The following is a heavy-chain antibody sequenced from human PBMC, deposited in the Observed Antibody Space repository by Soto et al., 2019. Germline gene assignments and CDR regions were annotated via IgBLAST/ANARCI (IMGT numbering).Heavy chain of an antibody. CDR1: GGTFSSYA. V-gene: IGHV1-69*13. D-gene: IGHD6-13*01. Sequence: SVKVSCKASGGTFSSYAISWVRQAPGQGLEWMGGIIPIFGTANYAQKFQGRVTITADESTSTAYMELSSLRSEDTAVYYCARDHVSIAAAGKSVYGMDVWGQGTTVTVSS. CDR2: IIPIFGTA. J-gene: IGHJ6*02. CDR3: ARDHVSIAAAGKSVYGMDV.